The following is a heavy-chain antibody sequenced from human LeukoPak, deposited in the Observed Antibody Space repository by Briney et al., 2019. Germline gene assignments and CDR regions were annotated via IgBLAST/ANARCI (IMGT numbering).Heavy chain of an antibody. CDR3: ARGYCTNTICLGRPYFDY. CDR1: GGPFSTYA. Sequence: ASVKVSCKASGGPFSTYAISWVRQAPGQGLEWMGVIIPISGTANCAQKFQGRVTITTDESTSTAYMELSSLRSEDTAVYYCARGYCTNTICLGRPYFDYWGQGTLVTVSS. V-gene: IGHV1-69*05. CDR2: IIPISGTA. J-gene: IGHJ4*02. D-gene: IGHD2-2*01.